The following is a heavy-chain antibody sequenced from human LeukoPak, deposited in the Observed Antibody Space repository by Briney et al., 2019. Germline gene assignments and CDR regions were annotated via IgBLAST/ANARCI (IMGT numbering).Heavy chain of an antibody. J-gene: IGHJ5*02. CDR2: INHSGST. D-gene: IGHD3-3*01. Sequence: KTSETLSLTCAVYGGSFSGYYWSWIRQPPGKGLEWIGEINHSGSTNYNPSLKSRVTISVDTSKNQFSLKLNSVTAADTAVYYCARGTPKSVLRFLEWSRRSSWSDPWGQGTLVTVSS. CDR3: ARGTPKSVLRFLEWSRRSSWSDP. CDR1: GGSFSGYY. V-gene: IGHV4-34*01.